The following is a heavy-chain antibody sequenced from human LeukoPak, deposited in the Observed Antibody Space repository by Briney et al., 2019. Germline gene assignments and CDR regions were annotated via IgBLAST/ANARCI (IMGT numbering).Heavy chain of an antibody. D-gene: IGHD2-2*01. V-gene: IGHV4-4*09. CDR2: IYTSGST. CDR1: GGSISSYY. Sequence: SETLSLTCTVSGGSISSYYWSWIRQPPGKGLEWIGYIYTSGSTYYNPSLKSRVTISVDTSKNQFSLKLSSVTAADTAVYYCARESTGGALTDYMDVWGKGTTVTVSS. CDR3: ARESTGGALTDYMDV. J-gene: IGHJ6*03.